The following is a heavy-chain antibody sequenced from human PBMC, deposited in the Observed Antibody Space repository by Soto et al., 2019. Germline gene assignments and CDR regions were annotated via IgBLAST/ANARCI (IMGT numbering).Heavy chain of an antibody. D-gene: IGHD2-2*01. J-gene: IGHJ4*02. CDR3: ARDSVPSCSSTRCYVGSAY. CDR2: ISSSSSYI. V-gene: IGHV3-21*01. CDR1: GFTFSSYS. Sequence: EVQLVESGGGLVKPGGSLRLSCAASGFTFSSYSMKWVRQAPGKGLEWVSYISSSSSYIYYADSVKGRFTISRDNAKNSLYLQMTSLRAEDRAVYYCARDSVPSCSSTRCYVGSAYWGQGTLVTVSS.